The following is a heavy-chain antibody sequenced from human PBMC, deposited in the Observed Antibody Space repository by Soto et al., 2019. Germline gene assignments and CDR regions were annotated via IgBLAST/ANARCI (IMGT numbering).Heavy chain of an antibody. Sequence: GGSLRLSCAASGFTFSSYGMHWVRQAPGKGLEWVADIWYDGSNKYYADSVKGRFTISRDNSKNTLYLQMNSLRAEDTAVYYCARDGYYCSSTSCYYYIDFWGQGTLVTVSS. CDR3: ARDGYYCSSTSCYYYIDF. J-gene: IGHJ4*02. CDR2: IWYDGSNK. CDR1: GFTFSSYG. V-gene: IGHV3-33*01. D-gene: IGHD2-2*01.